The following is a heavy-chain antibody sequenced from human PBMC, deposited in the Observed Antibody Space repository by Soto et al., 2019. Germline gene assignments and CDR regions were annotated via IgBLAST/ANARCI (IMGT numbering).Heavy chain of an antibody. D-gene: IGHD6-13*01. Sequence: GGSLRPSSAASGFTFRSYCMHLVRQSPGEGLEWVAVIWYDGSNKNYAVSVKGRFTISRDNSKNTLYLQMNSLRAEDTAVYYCAREAIAAAGTFDYYGMDVWGRGTTVTVSS. CDR1: GFTFRSYC. CDR2: IWYDGSNK. J-gene: IGHJ6*04. V-gene: IGHV3-33*01. CDR3: AREAIAAAGTFDYYGMDV.